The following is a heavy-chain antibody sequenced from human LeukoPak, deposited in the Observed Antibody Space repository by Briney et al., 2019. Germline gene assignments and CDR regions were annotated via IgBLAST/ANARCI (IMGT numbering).Heavy chain of an antibody. CDR1: GFTFSSYG. J-gene: IGHJ3*02. V-gene: IGHV3-33*06. CDR3: AKERGPFDAFDI. Sequence: GGSLRLSCATSGFTFSSYGMHWVRQAPGKGLEWVAVIWSDGRNRFYVDAVKGRFAFSRDNSKNTLSIQMNSLRAEDTAVYYCAKERGPFDAFDIWGQGTMVTVSS. CDR2: IWSDGRNR.